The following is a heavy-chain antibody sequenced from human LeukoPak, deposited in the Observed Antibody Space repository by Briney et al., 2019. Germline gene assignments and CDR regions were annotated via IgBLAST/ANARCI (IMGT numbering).Heavy chain of an antibody. Sequence: GSLRLSCAASGFTFSSYAMSWVRQAPGKGLEWIGSIYHSGSTYYNPSLKSRVTISVDTSKNQFSLKLSSVTAADTAVYYCARGILWFGDKGFDYWGQGTLVTVSS. J-gene: IGHJ4*02. CDR3: ARGILWFGDKGFDY. CDR2: IYHSGST. D-gene: IGHD3-10*01. CDR1: GFTFSSYA. V-gene: IGHV4-38-2*01.